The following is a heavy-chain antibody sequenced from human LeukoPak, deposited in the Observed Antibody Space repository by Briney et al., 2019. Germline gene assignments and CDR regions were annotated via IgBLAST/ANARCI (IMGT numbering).Heavy chain of an antibody. V-gene: IGHV1-2*02. CDR1: GPTFTDYY. D-gene: IGHD6-6*01. J-gene: IGHJ4*02. CDR2: INPNSGGT. CDR3: TRGLSIATRPAYYFDY. Sequence: GASVKVSCKASGPTFTDYYMHWVRQAPGQGFEWMGWINPNSGGTNYAQKFQGRVTMTRDTSISTAYMELTSLRSDDTAVYYCTRGLSIATRPAYYFDYWGQGTLVTVSS.